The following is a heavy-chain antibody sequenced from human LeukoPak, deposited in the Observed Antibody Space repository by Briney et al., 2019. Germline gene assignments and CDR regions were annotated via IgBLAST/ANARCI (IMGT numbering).Heavy chain of an antibody. CDR3: ARGGYSTGWSFFDY. CDR2: IIPIFGTA. Sequence: GASVKVSCKASGGTFSSYAISWVRQAPGQGLEWMGGIIPIFGTANYAQKFQGRVTITADKSTSTAYMELSSLRSEDTAVYYCARGGYSTGWSFFDYWGQGPLVTVSS. V-gene: IGHV1-69*06. D-gene: IGHD6-19*01. CDR1: GGTFSSYA. J-gene: IGHJ4*02.